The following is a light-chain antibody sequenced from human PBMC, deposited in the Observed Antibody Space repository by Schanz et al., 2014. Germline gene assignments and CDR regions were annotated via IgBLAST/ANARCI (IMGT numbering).Light chain of an antibody. CDR3: QQYYSTALT. Sequence: EIVMTQSPATLSVSPGERATLSCRASQSVSSNLAWYQQKPGQAPRLLIYGASTRAPGIPARFSGSGSGTDFTLTISSLQAEDVAVYYCQQYYSTALTFGGGTKVEIK. V-gene: IGKV3-15*01. CDR1: QSVSSN. J-gene: IGKJ4*01. CDR2: GAS.